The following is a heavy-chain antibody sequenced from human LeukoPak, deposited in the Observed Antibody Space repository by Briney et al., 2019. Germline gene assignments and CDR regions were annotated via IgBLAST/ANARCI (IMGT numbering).Heavy chain of an antibody. CDR3: ARDLTGGEYFDS. J-gene: IGHJ4*02. Sequence: GGSLRLSCAASGFTLSSYKMTWVRQAPGKGLEWVASISPSSRYIYYGDSLKGRVTVSRDNAKNSLFLQMSSLRAEDTAIYYCARDLTGGEYFDSWGQGTLVSVSS. CDR2: ISPSSRYI. D-gene: IGHD3-16*01. V-gene: IGHV3-21*01. CDR1: GFTLSSYK.